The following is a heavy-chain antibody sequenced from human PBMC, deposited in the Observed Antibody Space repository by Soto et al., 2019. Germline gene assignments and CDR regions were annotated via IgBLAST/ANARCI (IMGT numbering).Heavy chain of an antibody. CDR2: IYYSGST. CDR3: ARGKTITVTNSYSAFDI. Sequence: QVQLQESGPGLVKPSQTLSLTCTVSGGSISSGDYYWSWIRQPPGKGLEWIGYIYYSGSTYYNPSLKSRVTISVDTSKNQFSLKLSSVTAADTAVYYCARGKTITVTNSYSAFDIWGQGTMVTVSS. V-gene: IGHV4-30-4*01. CDR1: GGSISSGDYY. J-gene: IGHJ3*02. D-gene: IGHD4-17*01.